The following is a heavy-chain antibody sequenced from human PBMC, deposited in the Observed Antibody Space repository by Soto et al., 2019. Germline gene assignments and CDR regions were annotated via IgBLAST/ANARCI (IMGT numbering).Heavy chain of an antibody. V-gene: IGHV1-3*01. CDR2: INAGNGNT. J-gene: IGHJ4*02. CDR3: ARVTGGYSRFDY. D-gene: IGHD2-21*02. Sequence: ASVKVSCKASGYTFTSYAMHWVRQAPGQRLEWMGWINAGNGNTKYSQKFQGRVTITRDTSASTAYMELSSLRSEDTAVYYCARVTGGYSRFDYWGQGTLVTVSS. CDR1: GYTFTSYA.